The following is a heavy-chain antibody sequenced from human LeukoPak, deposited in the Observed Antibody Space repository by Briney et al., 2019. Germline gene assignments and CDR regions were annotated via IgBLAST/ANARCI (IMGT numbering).Heavy chain of an antibody. V-gene: IGHV1-2*02. CDR2: INPNSGGT. J-gene: IGHJ5*02. D-gene: IGHD1-1*01. CDR1: GYTFTGYY. Sequence: ASVKVSCKASGYTFTGYYMHWVRQAPGQGLEWMGWINPNSGGTNYAQKFQGRVTMTRDTSISTAYMELSRLRSDDTAVYYCARDPLDTGTTRGDWFDPWGQGTLVTVSS. CDR3: ARDPLDTGTTRGDWFDP.